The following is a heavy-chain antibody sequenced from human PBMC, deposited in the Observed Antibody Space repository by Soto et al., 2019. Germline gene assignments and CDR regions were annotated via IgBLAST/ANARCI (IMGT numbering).Heavy chain of an antibody. Sequence: SETLSLTCTVSGGSVSSGNYYWSWIRQPPGKGLEWIGYIYYSGSTNYNPSLKSRVTISVDTSKNQFSLKLSSVTAADTAVYYCARVWGGAFDIWGQGTMVTVSS. CDR3: ARVWGGAFDI. J-gene: IGHJ3*02. V-gene: IGHV4-61*01. D-gene: IGHD3-10*01. CDR1: GGSVSSGNYY. CDR2: IYYSGST.